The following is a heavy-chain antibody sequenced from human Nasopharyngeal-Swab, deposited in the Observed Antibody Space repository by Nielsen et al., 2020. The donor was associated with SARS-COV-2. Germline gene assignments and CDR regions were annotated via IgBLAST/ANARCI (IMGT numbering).Heavy chain of an antibody. Sequence: SETLSLTCTVSGGSIRNSSYYWGWIRQPPGKGLEWIGNVYYSGSTNYNPSLKSRVTISVDTSKNQFSLKLSSVTAADTAVYYCARGGGGTFYFDYWGQGTLVTVSS. J-gene: IGHJ4*02. CDR2: VYYSGST. D-gene: IGHD2/OR15-2a*01. V-gene: IGHV4-39*07. CDR1: GGSIRNSSYY. CDR3: ARGGGGTFYFDY.